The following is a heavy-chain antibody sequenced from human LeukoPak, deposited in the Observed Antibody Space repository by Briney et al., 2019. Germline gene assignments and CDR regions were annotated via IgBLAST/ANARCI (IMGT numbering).Heavy chain of an antibody. D-gene: IGHD1-1*01. CDR1: GYTLTELS. CDR2: FDPEDGET. Sequence: PGASVKVSCNVSGYTLTELSMHWVRQAPGKGLEWMGGFDPEDGETIYAHKFQGRVTMTEDTSTDTAYMELSSLRSEDTAVYYCATGHPQSWKQGGLDYWGQGTLVTVSS. V-gene: IGHV1-24*01. J-gene: IGHJ4*02. CDR3: ATGHPQSWKQGGLDY.